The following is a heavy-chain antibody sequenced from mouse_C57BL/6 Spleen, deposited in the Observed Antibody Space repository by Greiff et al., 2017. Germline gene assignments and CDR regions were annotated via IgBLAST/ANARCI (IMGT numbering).Heavy chain of an antibody. CDR1: GYTFTSYR. D-gene: IGHD1-1*01. CDR2: INPCNGGT. J-gene: IGHJ3*01. CDR3: ARMIYYGSSYVWFAY. V-gene: IGHV1-53*01. Sequence: IQLQQPGTELVKPGASVKLSCKASGYTFTSYRMHRVKQRPGQGLEWIGNINPCNGGTNYNEKFKSKATLTVDKSSSTAYMQLSSLTSEDSAVYYCARMIYYGSSYVWFAYWGQGTLVTVSA.